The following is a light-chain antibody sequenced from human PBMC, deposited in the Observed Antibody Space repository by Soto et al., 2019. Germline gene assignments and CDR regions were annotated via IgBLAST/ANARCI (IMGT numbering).Light chain of an antibody. Sequence: QSALTQPASVSGSPGQSITISCTGTSSDVGGYNYVSWYQQHPGKAPKLMIFEVSNRPSGVSDRFSGSKSGNTASLTISGLQAEDEADYYCSPYTSSVTRVFGGGTKLTVL. CDR2: EVS. J-gene: IGLJ3*02. CDR3: SPYTSSVTRV. CDR1: SSDVGGYNY. V-gene: IGLV2-14*01.